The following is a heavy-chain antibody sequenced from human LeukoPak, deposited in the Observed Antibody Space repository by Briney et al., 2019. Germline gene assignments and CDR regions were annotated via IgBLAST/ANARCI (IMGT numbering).Heavy chain of an antibody. CDR1: GASITSDNYY. J-gene: IGHJ5*02. CDR2: VPYSGRT. CDR3: ARDGGDTEHGGGDTNWFDP. V-gene: IGHV4-39*07. D-gene: IGHD5-18*01. Sequence: SETLSLTCTVSGASITSDNYYWGWIRQSPGKGLEWLGSVPYSGRTYYNPSLKNRVTISLDASRNEFSLKLSSVTAADTAVYYCARDGGDTEHGGGDTNWFDPWGQGTPVTVSS.